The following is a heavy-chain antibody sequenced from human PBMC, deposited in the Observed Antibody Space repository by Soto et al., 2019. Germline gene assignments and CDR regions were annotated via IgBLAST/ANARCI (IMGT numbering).Heavy chain of an antibody. Sequence: GGSLRLSCAASGFTFSSYGMHWVRQAPGKGLEWVAVIWYDGSNKYYADSVKGRFTISRDNSKNTLYLQMNSLRAEDTAVYYCAREELELRLHGILGYWGQGTLVTVSS. CDR3: AREELELRLHGILGY. V-gene: IGHV3-33*01. J-gene: IGHJ4*02. CDR1: GFTFSSYG. CDR2: IWYDGSNK. D-gene: IGHD1-7*01.